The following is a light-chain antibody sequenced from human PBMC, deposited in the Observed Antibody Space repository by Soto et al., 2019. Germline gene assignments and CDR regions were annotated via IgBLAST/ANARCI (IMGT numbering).Light chain of an antibody. J-gene: IGKJ4*01. CDR3: QQYASSPLT. V-gene: IGKV3-20*01. Sequence: EIVLTQSPGTLSLSPGERATLSCRASQSVAKNYLAWYQQKPGQAPRLLIYDASRRATGIPDRFSGSGSGTDFTLTISRLEPEDFAVYHCQQYASSPLTFGGGTKVDIK. CDR2: DAS. CDR1: QSVAKNY.